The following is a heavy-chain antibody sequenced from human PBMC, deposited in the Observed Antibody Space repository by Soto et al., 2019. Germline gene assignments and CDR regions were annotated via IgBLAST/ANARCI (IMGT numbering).Heavy chain of an antibody. D-gene: IGHD1-1*01. Sequence: QITVKESGPTLVTPTQTLTLTCTFSGFSFSTSGAGVGWIRQPPGKALEWLALIFWNDDKRYTPSLNSRLTITKDTSKNPVVLTMSNLDPVDTATYFCAHRRGASTTGGAFDIWGLGTKVTVSS. J-gene: IGHJ3*02. CDR1: GFSFSTSGAG. CDR2: IFWNDDK. CDR3: AHRRGASTTGGAFDI. V-gene: IGHV2-5*01.